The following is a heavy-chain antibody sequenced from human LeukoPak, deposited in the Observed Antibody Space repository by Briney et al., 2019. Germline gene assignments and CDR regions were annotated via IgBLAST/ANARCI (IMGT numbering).Heavy chain of an antibody. D-gene: IGHD3-22*01. CDR2: INPNSGGT. CDR1: GYTFTGYY. Sequence: GASVKVSCKXSGYTFTGYYMHWVRQAPGQGLEWMGWINPNSGGTNYAQKFQGRVTMTRDTSISTAYMELSRLRSDDTAVYYCARDVAYYYDSSGFDYWGQGTLVTISS. V-gene: IGHV1-2*02. CDR3: ARDVAYYYDSSGFDY. J-gene: IGHJ4*02.